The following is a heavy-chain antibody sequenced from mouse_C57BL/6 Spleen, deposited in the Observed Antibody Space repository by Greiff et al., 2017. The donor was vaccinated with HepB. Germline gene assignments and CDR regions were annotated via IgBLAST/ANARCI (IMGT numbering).Heavy chain of an antibody. V-gene: IGHV1-15*01. CDR2: IDPETGGT. CDR3: TRWDTTVGPFAY. J-gene: IGHJ3*01. D-gene: IGHD1-1*01. Sequence: VQLQQSGAELVRPGASVTLSCKASGYTFTAYEMHWVKQTPVHGLEWIGAIDPETGGTAYNQKFKGKAILTADKSSSTAYMELRSLTSEDSAVYYCTRWDTTVGPFAYWGQGTLVTVSA. CDR1: GYTFTAYE.